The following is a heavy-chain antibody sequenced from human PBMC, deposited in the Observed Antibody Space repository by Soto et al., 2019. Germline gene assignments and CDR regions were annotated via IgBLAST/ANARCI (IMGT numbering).Heavy chain of an antibody. CDR2: ISGSGGST. CDR3: AKPSLRALKFQQHARVAIDS. Sequence: PGGSLRLSCAASGFTFSSYAMSWVRQAPGKGLEWVSAISGSGGSTYYADPVKGRFTISRDNSKNTLYLQMNSLRAEDTAVYYCAKPSLRALKFQQHARVAIDSCGQGTLVTVSA. V-gene: IGHV3-23*01. CDR1: GFTFSSYA. D-gene: IGHD6-13*01. J-gene: IGHJ4*02.